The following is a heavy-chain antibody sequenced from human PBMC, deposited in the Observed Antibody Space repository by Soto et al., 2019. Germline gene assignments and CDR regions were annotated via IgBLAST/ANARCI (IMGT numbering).Heavy chain of an antibody. CDR1: GVTFSSYA. Sequence: GSLRLSCAASGVTFSSYAMSWVRQAPGKGLEWVSSISGSGDITNYADSVKGRFTISRDNSKNTLYLQMYSLRAEDTAVYYCAKLINSDSDYWGQGTLVTVSS. D-gene: IGHD4-4*01. CDR2: ISGSGDIT. CDR3: AKLINSDSDY. J-gene: IGHJ4*02. V-gene: IGHV3-23*01.